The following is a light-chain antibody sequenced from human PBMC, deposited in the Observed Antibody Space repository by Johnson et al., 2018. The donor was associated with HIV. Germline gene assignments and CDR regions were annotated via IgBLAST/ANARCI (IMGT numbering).Light chain of an antibody. CDR3: GTLDSSLSAPYV. CDR1: SSNIGNNY. J-gene: IGLJ1*01. V-gene: IGLV1-51*01. Sequence: QSVLTQPPSVSAAPRQKVTISCSGSSSNIGNNYVSWYQQLPGTAPKLLIYDNNKRPSGIPDRFSGSKSGTSATLGITGLQTGDEADYYCGTLDSSLSAPYVFGTGTKVTVL. CDR2: DNN.